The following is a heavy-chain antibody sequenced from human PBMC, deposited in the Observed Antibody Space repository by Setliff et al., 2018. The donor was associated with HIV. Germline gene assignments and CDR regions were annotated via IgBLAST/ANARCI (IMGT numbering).Heavy chain of an antibody. CDR1: GFTFSSYS. CDR2: ISSPSTM. CDR3: ARDRGDYYYYMDV. V-gene: IGHV3-48*04. Sequence: GGSLRLSCAASGFTFSSYSMNWVRQSPGKGLEWIAYISSPSTMFYADYVRGRFTISRDNAKNSLYLQMDRLRVEDTAIYYCARDRGDYYYYMDVWGKGTTVTVS. J-gene: IGHJ6*03.